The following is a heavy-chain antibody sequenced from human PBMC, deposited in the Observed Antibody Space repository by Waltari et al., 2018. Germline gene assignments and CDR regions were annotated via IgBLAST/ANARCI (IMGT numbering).Heavy chain of an antibody. CDR2: ISSSSSYI. CDR3: ARGWVIAARPRGYYGMDV. CDR1: GFTFRSYS. D-gene: IGHD6-6*01. V-gene: IGHV3-21*01. J-gene: IGHJ6*02. Sequence: EVQLVESGGGLVKPGGSLRLSCAASGFTFRSYSMNWVRQAPGKGLEWVSSISSSSSYIYYADSVKGRFTISRDNAKNSLYLQMNSLRAEDTAVYYCARGWVIAARPRGYYGMDVWGQGTTVTVSS.